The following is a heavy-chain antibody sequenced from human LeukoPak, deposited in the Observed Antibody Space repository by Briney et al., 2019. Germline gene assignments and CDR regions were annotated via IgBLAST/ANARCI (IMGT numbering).Heavy chain of an antibody. D-gene: IGHD6-19*01. Sequence: SETLSLTCTVSGGSISSYYWSWIRQPPGKGLEWIGYIYYSGSTNYNPSLKSRVTISVDASKNQFSLKLSSVTAADTAVYYCARGLAGTGGGYFDYWGQGTLVTVSS. J-gene: IGHJ4*02. CDR3: ARGLAGTGGGYFDY. CDR2: IYYSGST. V-gene: IGHV4-59*01. CDR1: GGSISSYY.